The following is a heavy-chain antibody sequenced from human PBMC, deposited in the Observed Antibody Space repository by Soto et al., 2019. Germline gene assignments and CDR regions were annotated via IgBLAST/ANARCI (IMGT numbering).Heavy chain of an antibody. D-gene: IGHD5-12*01. CDR2: ISGSGGST. CDR1: GFTFRSYA. CDR3: AKDLASHSEMATILRY. V-gene: IGHV3-23*01. Sequence: GLSMRLSYAASGFTFRSYAMSWVRKAQGKGLEWVSAISGSGGSTYYADSVKGRFTISRDNSKNTLYLQMNSLRAEDTAVYYCAKDLASHSEMATILRYWGQGTLVTVSS. J-gene: IGHJ4*02.